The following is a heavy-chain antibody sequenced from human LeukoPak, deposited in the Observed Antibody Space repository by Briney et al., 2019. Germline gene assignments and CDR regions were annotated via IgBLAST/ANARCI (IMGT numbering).Heavy chain of an antibody. D-gene: IGHD6-19*01. CDR1: GFTFNRNA. Sequence: QPGGSLRLSCAASGFTFNRNAISWVRQAPGKGLEWVSAISGSGGSTYYADSVKGRFTISRDNSKNTLYLQMNSLRAEDTAVYYCAKEQWLGFDYWGQGTLVTVSS. CDR3: AKEQWLGFDY. V-gene: IGHV3-23*01. J-gene: IGHJ4*02. CDR2: ISGSGGST.